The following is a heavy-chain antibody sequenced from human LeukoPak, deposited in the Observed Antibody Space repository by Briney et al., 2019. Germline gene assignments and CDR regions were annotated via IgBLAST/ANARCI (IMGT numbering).Heavy chain of an antibody. J-gene: IGHJ4*02. V-gene: IGHV3-48*03. CDR2: ISSSGSTI. CDR3: AGVSCSSTSCYTPDFDY. Sequence: PPGGSLRLSCAASGFTFSSYEMNWVRQAPGKGLEWVSYISSSGSTIYYADSVKGRFTISRDNAKNSLYLQMNSLRAEDTAVYYCAGVSCSSTSCYTPDFDYWGQGTLVTVSS. D-gene: IGHD2-2*02. CDR1: GFTFSSYE.